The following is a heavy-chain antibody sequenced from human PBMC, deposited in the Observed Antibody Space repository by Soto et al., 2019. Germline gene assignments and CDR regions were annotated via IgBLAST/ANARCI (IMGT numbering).Heavy chain of an antibody. V-gene: IGHV4-59*01. D-gene: IGHD5-18*01. CDR1: GGSISSYC. J-gene: IGHJ6*02. CDR3: ARCGGNTAMVKDYYYYYGMDV. Sequence: SQTLSLTCTVAGGSISSYCWRWIRQPPGKGLEWIGYIYYSRSTNYNPSLKSRVTISVDTSKNQFSLKLSSVNAADTAVYYCARCGGNTAMVKDYYYYYGMDVWGQGPTVTVSS. CDR2: IYYSRST.